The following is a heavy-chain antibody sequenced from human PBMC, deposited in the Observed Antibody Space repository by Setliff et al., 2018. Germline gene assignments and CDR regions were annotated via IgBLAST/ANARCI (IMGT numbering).Heavy chain of an antibody. Sequence: SETLSLTCTVSGGSISSGGYYWSWIRQHPGKGLEWIGYIYYSGSTYYNPPLKSRVTISVDTSKNQFSLKLSSVTAADTAVYYCARKRFYYYYYYMDVWGKGTTVTVSS. CDR2: IYYSGST. CDR1: GGSISSGGYY. V-gene: IGHV4-31*03. CDR3: ARKRFYYYYYYMDV. J-gene: IGHJ6*03.